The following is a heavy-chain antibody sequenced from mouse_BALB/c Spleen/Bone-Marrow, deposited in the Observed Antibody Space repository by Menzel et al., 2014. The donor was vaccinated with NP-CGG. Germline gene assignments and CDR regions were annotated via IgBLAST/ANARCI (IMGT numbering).Heavy chain of an antibody. J-gene: IGHJ2*01. Sequence: EVQLQQSGPELVKPGASVKISCKASGYSFTGYFMNWVMRSHGKSLEWIGRINPYNGDTFYNQKFRGKATLTVDKSSSTAHMELRSLASEDSAVYYCARCNYMYDGDFDYWGQGTTLTVSS. CDR3: ARCNYMYDGDFDY. CDR2: INPYNGDT. D-gene: IGHD2-14*01. CDR1: GYSFTGYF. V-gene: IGHV1-20*02.